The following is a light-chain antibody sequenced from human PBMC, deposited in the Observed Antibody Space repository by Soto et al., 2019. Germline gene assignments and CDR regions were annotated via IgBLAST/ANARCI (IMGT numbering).Light chain of an antibody. CDR2: GAS. J-gene: IGKJ2*01. CDR1: QTVTTN. V-gene: IGKV3-15*01. CDR3: QQYNNWPPSVTYT. Sequence: ETVMTQSPATLSVSPGERVTLSCSASQTVTTNLAWYQQKSGQAPRLLIYGASTRATGIPARFSGSGSGTEFTLTISSLQSEDFALYYCQQYNNWPPSVTYTFGQGTKVDIK.